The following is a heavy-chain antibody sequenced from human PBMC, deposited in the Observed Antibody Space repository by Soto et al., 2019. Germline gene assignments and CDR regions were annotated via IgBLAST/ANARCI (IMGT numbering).Heavy chain of an antibody. V-gene: IGHV4-34*01. D-gene: IGHD2-8*02. J-gene: IGHJ4*02. Sequence: SETLSLTCAIYGWSFSGYYWTWIRQPPGTGLEWIGEINHSGSTNYNPSLKSRVTISVDTSKKQFSLKLTSVTAAVTAVYYCARDKITGLFDYWGQGTLVTVSS. CDR3: ARDKITGLFDY. CDR1: GWSFSGYY. CDR2: INHSGST.